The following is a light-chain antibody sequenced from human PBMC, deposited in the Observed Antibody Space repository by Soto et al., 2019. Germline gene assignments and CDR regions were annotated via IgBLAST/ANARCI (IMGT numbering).Light chain of an antibody. V-gene: IGLV2-11*01. Sequence: QSALTQPPSVSGSPGQSVTISCTGTSSDVGGYDYVSWYQQHLGKAPKLLIYDVTKRPSGVPDRFSGSKSGNTASLTISGLQAEDEADFYCCSYGGSFPYVFGTGTKV. CDR3: CSYGGSFPYV. CDR2: DVT. J-gene: IGLJ1*01. CDR1: SSDVGGYDY.